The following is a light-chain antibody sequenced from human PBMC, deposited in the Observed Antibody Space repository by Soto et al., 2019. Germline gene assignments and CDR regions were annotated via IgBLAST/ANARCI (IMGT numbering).Light chain of an antibody. CDR3: CSYAGSRTLVV. J-gene: IGLJ2*01. CDR1: SSDIGSYNL. CDR2: EVN. Sequence: QSALTQPASVSGSPGQSITISCTGTSSDIGSYNLVSWYQQHPGKAPKLMISEVNKRPSGVSNRFSGSKTGYTASLTISGLQADDEADYYCCSYAGSRTLVVFGGGTKLTVL. V-gene: IGLV2-23*02.